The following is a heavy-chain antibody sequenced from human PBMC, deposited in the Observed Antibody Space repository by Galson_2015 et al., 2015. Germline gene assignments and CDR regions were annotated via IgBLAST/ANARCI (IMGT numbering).Heavy chain of an antibody. J-gene: IGHJ5*02. CDR3: ARGLVVVAATTNWFDP. CDR1: GGSISSGGYY. CDR2: IYYSGST. Sequence: TLSLTCTVSGGSISSGGYYWSWIRQHPGKGLEWIGYIYYSGSTFHNPSLKSRVTISLDTSKNHFSLKLSSVTAAYTAVYYCARGLVVVAATTNWFDPWGQGTLVTVSS. V-gene: IGHV4-31*03. D-gene: IGHD2-15*01.